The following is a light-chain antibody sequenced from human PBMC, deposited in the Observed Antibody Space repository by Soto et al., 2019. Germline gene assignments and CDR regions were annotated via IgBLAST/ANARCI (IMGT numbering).Light chain of an antibody. Sequence: EMMLTQSPGTLSLSPGERATLSCRASQSISTNSLAWYQHKPGQAPRLLIYATSTRATGIPDRFSGSGSGTDFTLTISRLEPEDFSVYYCQRNFFGQGTRLEFK. CDR2: ATS. J-gene: IGKJ2*01. CDR3: QRNF. V-gene: IGKV3-20*01. CDR1: QSISTNS.